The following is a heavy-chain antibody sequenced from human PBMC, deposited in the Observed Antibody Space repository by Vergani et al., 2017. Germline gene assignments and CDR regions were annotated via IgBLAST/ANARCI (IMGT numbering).Heavy chain of an antibody. D-gene: IGHD6-13*01. Sequence: EVQLVESGGGLVKPGGSLRLSCAASGFTFSSYSMNWVRQAPGKGLEWVSSISSSSSYIYFADSVKGRFTISRDNAKNSLYLQMNSLRAEDTAVYYWARQQQLDIYYYYGMDVWGQGTTVTVSS. CDR3: ARQQQLDIYYYYGMDV. CDR1: GFTFSSYS. CDR2: ISSSSSYI. J-gene: IGHJ6*02. V-gene: IGHV3-21*01.